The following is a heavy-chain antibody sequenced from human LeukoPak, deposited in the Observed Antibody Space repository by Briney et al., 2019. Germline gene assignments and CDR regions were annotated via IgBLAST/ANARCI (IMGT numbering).Heavy chain of an antibody. CDR1: DGSINSYS. Sequence: SETLSLTCSVSDGSINSYSWSWIRQPPGKGLEWIGYIYHSGSTYYNPSLKSRVTISVDRSKNQFSLKLSSVTAADTAVYYCARAPDYGGNGGLFDYWGQGTLVTVSS. J-gene: IGHJ4*02. V-gene: IGHV4-30-2*01. CDR3: ARAPDYGGNGGLFDY. CDR2: IYHSGST. D-gene: IGHD4-23*01.